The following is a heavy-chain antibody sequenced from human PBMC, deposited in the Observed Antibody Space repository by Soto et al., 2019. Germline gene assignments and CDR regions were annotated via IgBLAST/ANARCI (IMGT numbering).Heavy chain of an antibody. V-gene: IGHV1-8*01. D-gene: IGHD7-27*01. CDR2: MNPNNGNT. J-gene: IGHJ4*02. CDR1: GYTFTDYD. CDR3: ARNTRQTGDFDY. Sequence: QVQLVQSGAEVEKPGASVKVSCKASGYTFTDYDINWMRQATGQGLELMGWMNPNNGNTGYAQKFQRRVTMTRDTSTSTAYMELSSLTSDDTAVYYCARNTRQTGDFDYWGQGTLVTVS.